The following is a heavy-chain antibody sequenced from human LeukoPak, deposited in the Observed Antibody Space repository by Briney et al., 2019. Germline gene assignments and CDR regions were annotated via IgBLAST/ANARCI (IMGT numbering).Heavy chain of an antibody. V-gene: IGHV3-21*01. CDR3: ARVPEDYYDSSGYCDY. J-gene: IGHJ4*02. D-gene: IGHD3-22*01. CDR1: GFSFSSHA. CDR2: ISSSSSYI. Sequence: KTGRSLRLSCAASGFSFSSHAMHWVRQAPGKGLEWVSSISSSSSYIYYADSVKGRFTISRDNAKNSLYLQMSSLRAEDTAVYYCARVPEDYYDSSGYCDYWGQGTLVTVSS.